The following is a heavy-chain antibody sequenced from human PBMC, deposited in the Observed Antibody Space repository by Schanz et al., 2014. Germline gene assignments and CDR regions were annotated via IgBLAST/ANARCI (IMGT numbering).Heavy chain of an antibody. CDR3: AKCIGWYGRCAFDI. CDR2: IYSGGST. CDR1: GFTFSSNY. Sequence: VQLVESGGGLVQPGGSLRLSCAASGFTFSSNYMSWVRQAPGKGLEWVAVIYSGGSTFYTDSVKGRFTISRDNSKNTLYLQMNSLIAEDTAVYYCAKCIGWYGRCAFDIWGQGTMVTVSS. V-gene: IGHV3-66*01. D-gene: IGHD6-19*01. J-gene: IGHJ3*02.